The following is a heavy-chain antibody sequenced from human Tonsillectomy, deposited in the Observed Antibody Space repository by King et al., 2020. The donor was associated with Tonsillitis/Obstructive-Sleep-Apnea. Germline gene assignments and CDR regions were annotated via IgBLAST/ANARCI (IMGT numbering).Heavy chain of an antibody. V-gene: IGHV3-7*03. Sequence: VQLVESGGGLVQPGGSLRLSCAASGFTFSSHWMTWVRQAPGKGLEWVANIRHDGTETEYVDSVKGRFTVSRDNAKNSLYLQMNSLRAEDTALYYCARDPYSGYCSGGSCYGAFDIWGQGTMVTVS. J-gene: IGHJ3*02. CDR2: IRHDGTET. D-gene: IGHD2-15*01. CDR1: GFTFSSHW. CDR3: ARDPYSGYCSGGSCYGAFDI.